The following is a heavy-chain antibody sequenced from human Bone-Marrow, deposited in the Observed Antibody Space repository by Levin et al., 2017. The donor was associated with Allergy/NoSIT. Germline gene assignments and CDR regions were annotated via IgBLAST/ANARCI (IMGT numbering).Heavy chain of an antibody. V-gene: IGHV3-66*01. CDR2: VYSGGST. D-gene: IGHD3-10*01. J-gene: IGHJ3*02. CDR1: GFTVSSYY. CDR3: ARVKKFGSGSSDAFDI. Sequence: SCAVSGFTVSSYYMSWVRQAPQKGLEWVSVVYSGGSTYYAESVKGRFTISRDSSKNTVYLQMISLRAEDTAVYYCARVKKFGSGSSDAFDIWGQGTMVTVSS.